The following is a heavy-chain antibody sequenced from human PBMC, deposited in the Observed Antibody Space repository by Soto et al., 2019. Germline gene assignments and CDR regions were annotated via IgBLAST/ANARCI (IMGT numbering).Heavy chain of an antibody. V-gene: IGHV4-30-4*01. J-gene: IGHJ5*01. CDR2: IYKSATT. CDR3: ARGRYCLTGRCFPNWFDS. CDR1: GDSISTVVYF. D-gene: IGHD2-15*01. Sequence: PSETLSLTCSVSGDSISTVVYFWAWIRQPPGQALEYIGYIYKSATTYYNPSFESRVVISLDTSKSQFSLNVTSVTAADTAVYFCARGRYCLTGRCFPNWFDSWGQGTLVTVSS.